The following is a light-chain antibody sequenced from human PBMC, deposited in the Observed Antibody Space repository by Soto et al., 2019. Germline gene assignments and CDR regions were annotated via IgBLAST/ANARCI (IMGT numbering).Light chain of an antibody. J-gene: IGKJ2*01. Sequence: EVVLTQYPATLSVSPGDRATLSCRASQSVSRNLAWYQQKPGQAPRLLIYGASTRATGVPARFSGSGSATEFTLSISSLQSEDVAVYYCQQYGDWPPETFGQGNKLEI. CDR1: QSVSRN. CDR2: GAS. CDR3: QQYGDWPPET. V-gene: IGKV3-15*01.